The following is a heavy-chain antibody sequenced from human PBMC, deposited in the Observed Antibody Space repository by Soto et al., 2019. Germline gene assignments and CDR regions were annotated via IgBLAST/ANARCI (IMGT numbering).Heavy chain of an antibody. V-gene: IGHV5-51*03. CDR1: GYRFNSYW. D-gene: IGHD2-15*01. Sequence: PGKSLTISCKGSGYRFNSYWIGWVRQMPGKGLEWMGIIYPGDSDTRYSPSFQGQVTISADKSISTAYLQWSSLKASDTAMYYCARLKTLEYCSGGSCYSEYYYYYMDVWGKGTTVTVSS. CDR2: IYPGDSDT. CDR3: ARLKTLEYCSGGSCYSEYYYYYMDV. J-gene: IGHJ6*03.